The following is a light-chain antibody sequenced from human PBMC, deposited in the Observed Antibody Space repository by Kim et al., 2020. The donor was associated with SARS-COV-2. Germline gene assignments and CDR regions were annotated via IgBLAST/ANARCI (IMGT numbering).Light chain of an antibody. Sequence: APVKLTCALGSGRSNYGDAWHQQGAEKGPRYLMKVNSDGSHTKGDGIPDRFSGSASGAERYLTISSLQSEDEADYYCQTWGPGIRVFGGGTQLTVL. CDR2: VNSDGSH. CDR1: SGRSNYG. J-gene: IGLJ3*02. CDR3: QTWGPGIRV. V-gene: IGLV4-69*01.